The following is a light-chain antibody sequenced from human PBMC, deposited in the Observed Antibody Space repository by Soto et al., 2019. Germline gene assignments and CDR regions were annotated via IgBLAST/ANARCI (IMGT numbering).Light chain of an antibody. CDR2: AGT. CDR1: SNDVGSYKF. CDR3: CSYAGTSTWV. Sequence: QSALTQPASVSGSPGQSITISCTGTSNDVGSYKFVSWYQQHPGKAPKLMIFAGTRRPSGSSNRFSGSKSGNTASLTISGLQAADEADYYCCSYAGTSTWVFGGGTKLTV. J-gene: IGLJ3*02. V-gene: IGLV2-23*01.